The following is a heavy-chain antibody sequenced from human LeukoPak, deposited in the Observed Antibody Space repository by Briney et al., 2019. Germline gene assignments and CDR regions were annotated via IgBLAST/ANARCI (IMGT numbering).Heavy chain of an antibody. CDR3: ARPYDFWSGTNWFDP. D-gene: IGHD3-3*01. CDR1: GYTFTGYY. V-gene: IGHV1-2*02. CDR2: INPNSGGT. Sequence: ASVKVSCKASGYTFTGYYMHWVRQAPGQGLEWMGWINPNSGGTNYAQKFQGRVTMTRDTSISTAYMELSRLRSDDTAVYYCARPYDFWSGTNWFDPWGQGTLVTVSS. J-gene: IGHJ5*02.